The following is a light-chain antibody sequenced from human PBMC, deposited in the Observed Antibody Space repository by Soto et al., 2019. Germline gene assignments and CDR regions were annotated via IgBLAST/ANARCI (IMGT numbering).Light chain of an antibody. Sequence: DIVMTQSPDSLAVSLGERATLSCRASQSVSSKLAWYQQKPGQAPRLLIYGASTRATGIPARFSGSGSGTEFTLTISSLQSEDFAVYYCQQYNNWPPITFGQGTRLEIK. CDR3: QQYNNWPPIT. J-gene: IGKJ5*01. CDR1: QSVSSK. CDR2: GAS. V-gene: IGKV3-15*01.